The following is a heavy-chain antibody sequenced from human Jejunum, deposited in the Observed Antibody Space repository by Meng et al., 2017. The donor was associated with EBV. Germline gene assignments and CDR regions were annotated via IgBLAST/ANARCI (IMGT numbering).Heavy chain of an antibody. CDR1: GGFFSGYY. D-gene: IGHD3-22*01. J-gene: IGHJ5*02. V-gene: IGHV4-34*01. CDR2: INHSGST. CDR3: AREARSSGYHPGIGP. Sequence: GELQQWGAGLLKPSETLSLTCAVYGGFFSGYYWSWIRQPPGKGLEWIGEINHSGSTNYNPSLKSRVTISVDTSKNQFSLKLSSVTAADTAVYYCAREARSSGYHPGIGPWGQGTLVTVSS.